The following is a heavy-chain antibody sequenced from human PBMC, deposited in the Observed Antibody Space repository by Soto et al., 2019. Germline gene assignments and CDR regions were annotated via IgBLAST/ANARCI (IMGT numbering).Heavy chain of an antibody. CDR3: ARVIPNNSSYCYYYGMDV. CDR1: GGTFSSYA. D-gene: IGHD2-21*01. V-gene: IGHV1-69*12. J-gene: IGHJ6*02. CDR2: IIPIFGTA. Sequence: QVQLVQSGAEVKKPGSSVKVSCKASGGTFSSYAISWVRQAPGQGLEWMGGIIPIFGTANYAQKFQGRVTITADESTSTAYMELSSLRSEDTAVYYCARVIPNNSSYCYYYGMDVWGQGTTVTVSS.